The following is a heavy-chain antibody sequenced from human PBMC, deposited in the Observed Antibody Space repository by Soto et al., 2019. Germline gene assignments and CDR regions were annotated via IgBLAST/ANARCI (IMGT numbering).Heavy chain of an antibody. CDR1: GFTFDNCA. CDR2: ISWDSTTV. V-gene: IGHV3-9*01. CDR3: VQGRYPTMATPLDH. J-gene: IGHJ5*02. D-gene: IGHD2-2*01. Sequence: EVQLVESGGGLVQPGRSLRLSCSASGFTFDNCAMHWVRQAPGKGLEWVSGISWDSTTVGYADSVKGRFTISRDDAKNSPYLQMNSLRREDTALYYCVQGRYPTMATPLDHWGQGTLVTVSS.